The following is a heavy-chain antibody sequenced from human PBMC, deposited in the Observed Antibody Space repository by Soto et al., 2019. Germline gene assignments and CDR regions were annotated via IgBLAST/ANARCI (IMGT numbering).Heavy chain of an antibody. D-gene: IGHD2-21*02. CDR3: ARDGMVVTAREVDAFDI. CDR2: ISYDGSNK. J-gene: IGHJ3*02. V-gene: IGHV3-30-3*01. CDR1: GFTFSSYA. Sequence: QVQLVESGGGVVQPGRSLRLSCAASGFTFSSYAMHWVRQAPGKGLEWVAVISYDGSNKYYADSVKGRFTISRDNSKNALYLQMNSRRAEDTAVYYCARDGMVVTAREVDAFDIWGQGTLVTVSS.